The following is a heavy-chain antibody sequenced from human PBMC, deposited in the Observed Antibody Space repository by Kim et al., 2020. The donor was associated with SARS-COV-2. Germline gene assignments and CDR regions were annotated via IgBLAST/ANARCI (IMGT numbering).Heavy chain of an antibody. D-gene: IGHD4-17*01. J-gene: IGHJ4*02. CDR3: ARVASGGAVTNYYFDY. CDR1: GYTFSSYY. V-gene: IGHV1-46*01. Sequence: ASVKVSCKASGYTFSSYYMHWVRRAPGQRLEWMGILNPRGGGTSYAQKFQGRVTMSRDTSTSTVYMELSSLTSEDTAVYYCARVASGGAVTNYYFDYWGQGTLVTVSS. CDR2: LNPRGGGT.